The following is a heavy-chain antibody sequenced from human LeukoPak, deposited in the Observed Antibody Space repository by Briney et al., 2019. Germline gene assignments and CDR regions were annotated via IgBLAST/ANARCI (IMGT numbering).Heavy chain of an antibody. CDR3: ARQTGSGLFILP. Sequence: SETLSLTCTVPGVAISSSNSYWGWIRQPPGNGLEWIGSIYYSGNTYYNASLKSQVSISIDTSKNQFSLRLTYVTAADTAVYYCARQTGSGLFILPGGQGTLVTVSS. D-gene: IGHD3/OR15-3a*01. V-gene: IGHV4-39*01. CDR2: IYYSGNT. CDR1: GVAISSSNSY. J-gene: IGHJ4*02.